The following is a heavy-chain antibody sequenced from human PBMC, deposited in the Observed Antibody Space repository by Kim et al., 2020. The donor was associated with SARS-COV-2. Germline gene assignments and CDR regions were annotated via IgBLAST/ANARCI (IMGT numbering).Heavy chain of an antibody. CDR3: ARSGKYYYYGMDV. V-gene: IGHV1-69*10. J-gene: IGHJ6*02. CDR2: IIPILGIA. Sequence: VKVSCKASGGTFSSYAISWVQQAPGQGLEWMGRIIPILGIANYAQKFQGRVTITADKSTSTAYMELSSLRSEDTAVYYCARSGKYYYYGMDVWGQGTTVTVSS. CDR1: GGTFSSYA. D-gene: IGHD3-10*01.